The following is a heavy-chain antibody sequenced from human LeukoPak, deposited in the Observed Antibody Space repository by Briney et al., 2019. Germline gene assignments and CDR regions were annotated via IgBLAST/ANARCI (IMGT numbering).Heavy chain of an antibody. Sequence: PGGSLRLSCAAAVFTFSTYWMSWFRQAPGKRLELVANIKQDGSEKYYVGSVKGRFTISRDNAKNSLYLQMNSLRAEDTAVYYCARFDAAAGNFDYWGQGTLVTVSS. D-gene: IGHD6-13*01. CDR2: IKQDGSEK. J-gene: IGHJ4*02. V-gene: IGHV3-7*01. CDR1: VFTFSTYW. CDR3: ARFDAAAGNFDY.